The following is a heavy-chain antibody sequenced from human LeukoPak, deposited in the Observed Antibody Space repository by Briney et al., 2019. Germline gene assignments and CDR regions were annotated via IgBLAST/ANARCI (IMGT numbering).Heavy chain of an antibody. Sequence: SETLSLTCTVSGGSISSGDYYWSWIRQPPGKGLEWIGYIYYSGSTYYNPSLKSRGTISVDTSKNQFSLKLSSVTAADTAVYYCARVSSRWLQDYYFDYWGQGTLVTVSS. J-gene: IGHJ4*02. D-gene: IGHD5-24*01. V-gene: IGHV4-30-4*01. CDR2: IYYSGST. CDR3: ARVSSRWLQDYYFDY. CDR1: GGSISSGDYY.